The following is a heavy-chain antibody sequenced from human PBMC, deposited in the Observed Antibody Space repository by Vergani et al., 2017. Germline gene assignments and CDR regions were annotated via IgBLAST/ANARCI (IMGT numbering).Heavy chain of an antibody. CDR1: GYTFTRYA. CDR2: INTGNGNT. Sequence: HVPLVQSGAAVKKPGASVKVSCKASGYTFTRYAMHWVPQAPGQRLEWMGWINTGNGNTKYSQKFQGRVTITRDTSASTAYMELGSLRSEDTAVYYCARDRSSGWADNWFDPWGQGTLVTVSS. J-gene: IGHJ5*02. CDR3: ARDRSSGWADNWFDP. D-gene: IGHD6-19*01. V-gene: IGHV1-3*04.